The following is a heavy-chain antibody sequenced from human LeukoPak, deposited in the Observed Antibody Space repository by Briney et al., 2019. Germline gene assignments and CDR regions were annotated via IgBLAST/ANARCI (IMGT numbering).Heavy chain of an antibody. V-gene: IGHV3-11*04. Sequence: PGGSLRLSCAASGFTFSDYYMSWIRQAPGKGLEWVSYISSSGSTIYYADSVKGRFTISRDNSKNTLYLQMNSLRAEDTAVYYCAKDGDYDFWSGSLDYWGQGTLVTVSS. CDR3: AKDGDYDFWSGSLDY. CDR1: GFTFSDYY. D-gene: IGHD3-3*01. CDR2: ISSSGSTI. J-gene: IGHJ4*02.